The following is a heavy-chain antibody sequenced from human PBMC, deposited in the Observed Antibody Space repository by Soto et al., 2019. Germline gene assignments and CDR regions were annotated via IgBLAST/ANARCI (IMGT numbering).Heavy chain of an antibody. V-gene: IGHV2-5*01. Sequence: QISLKESGPTLVKPTQTLTLTCTFSGFSLTTSGVGVGWIRQPPGKALEWLAIIYWNDDKRYSPSLKSRLTITRDLSPNPVVLTMTNMDPVDTATSYCARSSSTAWPYYDHGMEVWGQGTTVSVSS. CDR3: ARSSSTAWPYYDHGMEV. J-gene: IGHJ6*02. CDR2: IYWNDDK. D-gene: IGHD2-2*01. CDR1: GFSLTTSGVG.